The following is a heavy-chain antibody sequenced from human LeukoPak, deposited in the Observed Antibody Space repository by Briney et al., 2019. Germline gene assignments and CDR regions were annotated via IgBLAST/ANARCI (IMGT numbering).Heavy chain of an antibody. CDR1: GYTFTADY. CDR3: ARPVDTAMVISWFDP. V-gene: IGHV1-2*02. CDR2: INANSGGA. J-gene: IGHJ5*02. Sequence: GASVKVSCKASGYTFTADYMHWVRQAPGQGLEGRGGINANSGGANYAQKILGSGAMTRDTAHSSAYMELSRVRSGDTAVYCFARPVDTAMVISWFDPWGQGTLVTVSS. D-gene: IGHD5-18*01.